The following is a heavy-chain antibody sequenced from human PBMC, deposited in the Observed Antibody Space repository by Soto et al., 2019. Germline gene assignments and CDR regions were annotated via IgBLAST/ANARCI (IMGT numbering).Heavy chain of an antibody. CDR3: ARSWGGELVS. V-gene: IGHV3-74*01. J-gene: IGHJ4*02. D-gene: IGHD3-16*01. CDR2: IKSDGTST. Sequence: GGSLRLSCAASGFTFSSYWMHWVRQAPGKGLVWVSRIKSDGTSTTYAESVKGRFTISRDNAKNTLYLQMNCLRAEDTAVYYCARSWGGELVSWGQGTLVTVSS. CDR1: GFTFSSYW.